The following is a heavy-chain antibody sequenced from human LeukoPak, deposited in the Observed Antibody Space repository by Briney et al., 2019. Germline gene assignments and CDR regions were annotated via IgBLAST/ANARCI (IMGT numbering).Heavy chain of an antibody. Sequence: GGSLRLSCAASGFTFSSYAMSWVRQSPGKGLEWVSAISVSGGRTYYADSVKGRFTISRDNSKNTLYLQMNSLRAEDTAVYYCARRAGAYSHPYDYWGQGTLVTVSS. CDR1: GFTFSSYA. V-gene: IGHV3-23*01. CDR2: ISVSGGRT. J-gene: IGHJ4*02. CDR3: ARRAGAYSHPYDY. D-gene: IGHD4/OR15-4a*01.